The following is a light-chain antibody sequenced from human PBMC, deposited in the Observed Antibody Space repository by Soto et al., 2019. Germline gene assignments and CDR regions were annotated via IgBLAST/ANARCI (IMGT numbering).Light chain of an antibody. CDR1: SSDVGGYDY. CDR3: ISYTSSSTWV. Sequence: QSALTQPASVSGSPGQSITISCTGTSSDVGGYDYVSWYQQHPGKVPKVMIYEVSNRPSGVSNRFSGSKSGNTASLTISGRQAEDEADYYCISYTSSSTWVFGGGTKLTVL. CDR2: EVS. J-gene: IGLJ3*02. V-gene: IGLV2-14*01.